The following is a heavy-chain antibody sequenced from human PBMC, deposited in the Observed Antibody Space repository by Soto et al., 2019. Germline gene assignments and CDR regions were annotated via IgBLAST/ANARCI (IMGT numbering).Heavy chain of an antibody. J-gene: IGHJ4*02. CDR1: GYTFTGYY. CDR3: ARVPLGPVTTGPFDY. Sequence: GASVKVSCKASGYTFTGYYMHWVRQAPGQGLEWMGWINPNSGGTNYAQKFQGRVTMTRDTSISTAYMELSRLRSDDTAVYYCARVPLGPVTTGPFDYWGQGTLVTVSS. V-gene: IGHV1-2*02. D-gene: IGHD4-17*01. CDR2: INPNSGGT.